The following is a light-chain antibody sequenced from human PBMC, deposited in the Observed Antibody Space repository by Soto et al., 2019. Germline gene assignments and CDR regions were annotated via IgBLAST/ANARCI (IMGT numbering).Light chain of an antibody. V-gene: IGKV1-27*01. CDR1: QGIRNF. CDR2: AAS. CDR3: QKYSSVPV. J-gene: IGKJ3*01. Sequence: DIQMTQSPTSLSASVGDIVTITCRASQGIRNFVAWYQQKPGKAPKLLIYAASTLQSGVPSRFSGSGSGKDFTLTSNSLQPEDVATYSCQKYSSVPVFGPGTKVEIK.